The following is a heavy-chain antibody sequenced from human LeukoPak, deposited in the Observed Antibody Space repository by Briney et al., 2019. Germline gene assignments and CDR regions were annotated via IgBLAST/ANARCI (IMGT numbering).Heavy chain of an antibody. J-gene: IGHJ4*02. CDR2: IKQDGSEK. V-gene: IGHV3-7*03. Sequence: GGSLRLSCAASGFTVSSNYMSWVRQAPGKGLEWVANIKQDGSEKYYVDSVKGRFTISRDNAKNSLYLQMNSLRAEDTAVYYCARVKEYDYVWGSYDYWGQGTLVTVSS. CDR1: GFTVSSNY. D-gene: IGHD3-16*01. CDR3: ARVKEYDYVWGSYDY.